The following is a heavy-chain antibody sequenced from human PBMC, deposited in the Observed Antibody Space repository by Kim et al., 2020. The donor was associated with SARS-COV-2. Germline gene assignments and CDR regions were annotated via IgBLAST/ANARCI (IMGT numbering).Heavy chain of an antibody. CDR1: GGSISSTSYY. D-gene: IGHD6-19*01. J-gene: IGHJ5*02. CDR2: VYYSGNT. CDR3: ARRIAVAVNWFDP. V-gene: IGHV4-39*01. Sequence: SETLSLTCTVSGGSISSTSYYWGWIRQPPGKGLEWIGSVYYSGNTYYNPSLKSRVNISVDTSKNQFSLKLSSVTAADTAVYYCARRIAVAVNWFDPWGQGTLVTVSS.